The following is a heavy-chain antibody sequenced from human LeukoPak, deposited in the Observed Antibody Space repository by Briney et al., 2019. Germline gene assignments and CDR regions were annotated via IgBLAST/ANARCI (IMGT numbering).Heavy chain of an antibody. CDR3: AGEYSSSPRY. Sequence: SETLSLTCTVSGGSISSSSYYWAWIRQPPGKGLEWIGGIGSMFYSGNTYYKPSLKSRVTISVDTSKNQFSLKLTSVTAADTAVYYCAGEYSSSPRYWGQGTLVTVSS. J-gene: IGHJ4*02. D-gene: IGHD6-6*01. CDR2: MFYSGNT. CDR1: GGSISSSSYY. V-gene: IGHV4-39*01.